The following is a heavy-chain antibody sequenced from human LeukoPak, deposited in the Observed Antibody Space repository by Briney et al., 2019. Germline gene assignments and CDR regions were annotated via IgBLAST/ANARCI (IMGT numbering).Heavy chain of an antibody. CDR2: IYTTGTT. D-gene: IGHD3-16*02. CDR3: ANTLGELSSDAFDI. J-gene: IGHJ3*02. Sequence: SETLPLTCTVSGGSISTGTYYWSWIRQPAGKGLEWIGRIYTTGTTNYNPSLKSRVTMSLDTSKNQFSLRLTSVTAADTAVYYCANTLGELSSDAFDIWGQGTMVTVSS. CDR1: GGSISTGTYY. V-gene: IGHV4-61*02.